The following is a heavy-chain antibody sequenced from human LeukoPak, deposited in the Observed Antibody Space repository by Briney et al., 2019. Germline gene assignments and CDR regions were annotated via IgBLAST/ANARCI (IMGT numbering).Heavy chain of an antibody. V-gene: IGHV1-69*01. CDR1: GGTFSSYA. Sequence: SVKVSCKASGGTFSSYAISWVRQAPGQGLEWMGGIILIFGTANYAQKFQGRVTITADESTSTAYMELSSLRSEDTAVYYCARVKEPYYYDSSGYPLELFYGMDVWGQGTTVTVSS. J-gene: IGHJ6*02. D-gene: IGHD3-22*01. CDR3: ARVKEPYYYDSSGYPLELFYGMDV. CDR2: IILIFGTA.